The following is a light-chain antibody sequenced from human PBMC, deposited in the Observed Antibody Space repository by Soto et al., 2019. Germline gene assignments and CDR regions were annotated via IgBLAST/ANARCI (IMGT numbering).Light chain of an antibody. CDR3: QHYNNWPLT. V-gene: IGKV3-15*01. J-gene: IGKJ4*01. CDR2: GAS. CDR1: QSVSSN. Sequence: ETVLTQSPATLSVSPWYRSTMYFRASQSVSSNLAWYQQNPGQAPRLLIYGASTRATGIPARFSGSGSGTDFTLTISSLQSEDFAVYFCQHYNNWPLTFGGGTKVDIK.